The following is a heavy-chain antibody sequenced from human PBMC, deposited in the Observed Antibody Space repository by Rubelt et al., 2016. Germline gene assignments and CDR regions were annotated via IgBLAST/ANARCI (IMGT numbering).Heavy chain of an antibody. CDR2: INHRGIT. J-gene: IGHJ5*02. Sequence: QVQLQQWGAGLLKPSETLSLTCAVYGGTFSGYQWSWIRQPPGKGLEWIGEINHRGITNHNPSLKSRVTISEDTPKNQFTLQLHSVTAADTAVYYCAIQRQLITARRWFDPWGQGTLVTVSS. CDR3: AIQRQLITARRWFDP. CDR1: GGTFSGYQ. D-gene: IGHD6-6*01. V-gene: IGHV4-34*08.